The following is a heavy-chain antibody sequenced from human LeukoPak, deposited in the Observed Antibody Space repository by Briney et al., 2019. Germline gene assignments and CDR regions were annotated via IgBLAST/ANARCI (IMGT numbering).Heavy chain of an antibody. J-gene: IGHJ3*01. Sequence: QPGGSLRLSCAASGFTFSSYTMSWVRQAPGKGLEWVSAISGSGDNTYVADSAKGRFTISRDNSKDTLYLQMNSLRAEDTAIYYCARDIEFSTWGLGTMVTVSS. CDR1: GFTFSSYT. V-gene: IGHV3-23*01. D-gene: IGHD3-3*02. CDR2: ISGSGDNT. CDR3: ARDIEFST.